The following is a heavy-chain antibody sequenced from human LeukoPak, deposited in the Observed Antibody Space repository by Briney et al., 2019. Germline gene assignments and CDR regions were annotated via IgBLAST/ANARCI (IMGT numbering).Heavy chain of an antibody. CDR1: GFTFSSYW. CDR2: IKQDGSEK. J-gene: IGHJ4*02. Sequence: GGSLRLSCAASGFTFSSYWMSWVRQAPGKGLEWVATIKQDGSEKYYVDSVKGRFTISRDSAKNSLYLQMNSLRAEDTAVYYCAREPTYYDILTGYYFRYFDYWGQGSLVTVSS. CDR3: AREPTYYDILTGYYFRYFDY. D-gene: IGHD3-9*01. V-gene: IGHV3-7*01.